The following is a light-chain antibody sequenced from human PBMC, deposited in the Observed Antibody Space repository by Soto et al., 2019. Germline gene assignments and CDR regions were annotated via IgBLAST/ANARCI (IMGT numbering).Light chain of an antibody. J-gene: IGKJ2*01. V-gene: IGKV4-1*01. CDR2: WAS. CDR1: PSVLSSSNNKNY. Sequence: DFVMTKTPDSLAVSLGERATINCKSSPSVLSSSNNKNYLAWYQQKPGQPPKLLIYWASTRDSGVPDRFSGSGSGTDFTLTISSLQAEDVAVYYCQQYDSTPYTFGQGTKLEIK. CDR3: QQYDSTPYT.